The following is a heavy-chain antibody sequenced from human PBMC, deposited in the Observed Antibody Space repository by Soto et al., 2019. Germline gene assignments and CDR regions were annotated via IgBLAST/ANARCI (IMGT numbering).Heavy chain of an antibody. CDR2: IIPIFGTA. CDR3: ARDLYGSGSYYPYQEFDAFDI. Sequence: GASVKVSCKASGGTFSSYAISWVRQAPGQGLEWMGGIIPIFGTANYAQKFQGRVTITADESTSTAYMELSSLRSEDTAVYYCARDLYGSGSYYPYQEFDAFDIWGQGTMVTVSS. V-gene: IGHV1-69*13. CDR1: GGTFSSYA. D-gene: IGHD3-10*01. J-gene: IGHJ3*02.